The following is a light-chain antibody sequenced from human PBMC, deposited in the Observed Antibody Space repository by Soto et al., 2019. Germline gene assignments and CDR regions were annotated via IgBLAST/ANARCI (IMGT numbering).Light chain of an antibody. J-gene: IGKJ3*01. CDR2: GIS. V-gene: IGKV1D-12*01. Sequence: DIQMTQSPSSVSASVGDRVTITCRASQGISNWLAWYQQKPGKAPNLPIYGISNLQSGVPSRFSGSGSGTNFTLTISSLQPEDFATYYCQQANTFHVTFVPGTKVDVK. CDR1: QGISNW. CDR3: QQANTFHVT.